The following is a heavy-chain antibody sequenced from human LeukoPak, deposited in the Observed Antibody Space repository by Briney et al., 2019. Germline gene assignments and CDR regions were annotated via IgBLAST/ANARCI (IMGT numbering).Heavy chain of an antibody. V-gene: IGHV4-34*01. CDR2: NNHRGST. CDR1: GGSFSGYY. D-gene: IGHD2-8*01. J-gene: IGHJ6*03. Sequence: SETLSLTCAVYGGSFSGYYWTWIRQSPGKGLEWIGENNHRGSTNYNLSLKSRVTISVDTSQNQFSLKMSSVTAADTVVYYCAGGHFCSNGVCYSDYLYYYYMDVWGKGTTVTVSS. CDR3: AGGHFCSNGVCYSDYLYYYYMDV.